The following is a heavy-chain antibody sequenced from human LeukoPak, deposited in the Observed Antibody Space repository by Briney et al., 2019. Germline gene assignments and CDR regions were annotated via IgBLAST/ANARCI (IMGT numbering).Heavy chain of an antibody. CDR3: AKVYYYDSSGYPYYYGMDV. Sequence: GGSLRLSCAASGFTVSSNYMSWVRQAPGKGLEWVSIIYSGGTTYYADSVKGRFTISRDNSKNTLYLQMNSLRAEDTAVYYCAKVYYYDSSGYPYYYGMDVWGQGTTVTVSS. CDR2: IYSGGTT. J-gene: IGHJ6*02. CDR1: GFTVSSNY. D-gene: IGHD3-22*01. V-gene: IGHV3-66*01.